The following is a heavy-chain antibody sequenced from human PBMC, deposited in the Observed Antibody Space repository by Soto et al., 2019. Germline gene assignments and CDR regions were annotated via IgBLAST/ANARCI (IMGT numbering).Heavy chain of an antibody. D-gene: IGHD3-10*01. CDR3: ARHSGRYYYYGMDV. Sequence: CENLSLTLNVSGGSISSYYWGWILQPPVKGLEWNRSIYYRGSTYYSPSLKSRAKISLDTSKNQFSLKLSSVTAADTAVYYCARHSGRYYYYGMDVWAQGTTVSVSS. CDR1: GGSISSYY. V-gene: IGHV4-39*01. J-gene: IGHJ6*02. CDR2: IYYRGST.